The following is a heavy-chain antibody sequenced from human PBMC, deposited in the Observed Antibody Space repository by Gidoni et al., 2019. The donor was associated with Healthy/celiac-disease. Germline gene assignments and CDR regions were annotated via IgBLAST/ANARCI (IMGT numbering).Heavy chain of an antibody. CDR2: INHSGST. Sequence: QVQLQQWGAGLLKPSETLSLTCAVYGRSFSVYYWSWIRQPPGKGLEWIVEINHSGSTNYNPSLKSRVTISVDTSKNQFSLKLSSVTAADTAVYYCARAPYASPMIFGVVIPSLGFDYWGQGTLVTVSS. CDR1: GRSFSVYY. J-gene: IGHJ4*02. D-gene: IGHD3-3*01. CDR3: ARAPYASPMIFGVVIPSLGFDY. V-gene: IGHV4-34*01.